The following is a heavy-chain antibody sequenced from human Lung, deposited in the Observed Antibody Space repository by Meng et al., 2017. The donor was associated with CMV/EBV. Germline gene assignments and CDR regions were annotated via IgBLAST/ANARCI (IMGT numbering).Heavy chain of an antibody. V-gene: IGHV3-23*01. CDR2: ISGSGGST. J-gene: IGHJ6*02. CDR3: ARSIFGAPGGV. Sequence: GEXXKISCAASGFTFSSYAMSWVRQAPGKGLEWVSAISGSGGSTYYADSVKGRFTISRDNSKNTLYLQMNSLRAEDTAVYYCARSIFGAPGGVWGPGNTVNGAS. D-gene: IGHD3-3*01. CDR1: GFTFSSYA.